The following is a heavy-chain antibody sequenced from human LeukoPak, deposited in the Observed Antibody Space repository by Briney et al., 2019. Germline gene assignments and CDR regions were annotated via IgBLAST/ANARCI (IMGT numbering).Heavy chain of an antibody. Sequence: PSETLSLTCTVSGGSISSSSYYWGWIRQPPGKGLEWIGSINYSGSTYYNPSLKRRVTISVDTSKNQFSLKLSSVTAADTAVYYCANQEYDAFDIWGQGTMVTVSS. CDR2: INYSGST. D-gene: IGHD2/OR15-2a*01. J-gene: IGHJ3*02. CDR3: ANQEYDAFDI. V-gene: IGHV4-39*01. CDR1: GGSISSSSYY.